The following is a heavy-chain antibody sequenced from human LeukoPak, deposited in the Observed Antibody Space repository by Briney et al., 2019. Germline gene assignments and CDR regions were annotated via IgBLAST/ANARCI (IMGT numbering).Heavy chain of an antibody. J-gene: IGHJ4*02. CDR3: ARALPRTIWYDSSGYHVYYFDY. V-gene: IGHV4-59*12. CDR1: GGSISSYY. Sequence: PSETLSLTCTVSGGSISSYYWSWIRQPPGKGLEWIGYIYYSGSTNYNPSLKSRVTISVDTSKNQFSLKLSSVTAADTAVYYCARALPRTIWYDSSGYHVYYFDYWGQGTLVTVSS. CDR2: IYYSGST. D-gene: IGHD3-22*01.